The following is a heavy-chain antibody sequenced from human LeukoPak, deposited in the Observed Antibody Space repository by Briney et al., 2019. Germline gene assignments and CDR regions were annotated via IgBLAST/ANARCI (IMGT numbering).Heavy chain of an antibody. J-gene: IGHJ6*02. D-gene: IGHD2-15*01. CDR1: GYTFTGYY. CDR3: ARECRGLMWEPRCYYGMDV. Sequence: GASVKVSCKASGYTFTGYYMHWVRQAPGQGLEWMGWINPNSGGTNYAQKFQGRVTMTRDTSISTAYMELSRLRSDDTAVYYCARECRGLMWEPRCYYGMDVWGQGTTVTVSS. CDR2: INPNSGGT. V-gene: IGHV1-2*02.